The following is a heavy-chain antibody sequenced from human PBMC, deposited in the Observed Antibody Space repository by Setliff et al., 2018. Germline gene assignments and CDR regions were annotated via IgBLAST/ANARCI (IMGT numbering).Heavy chain of an antibody. V-gene: IGHV1-46*01. D-gene: IGHD6-13*01. CDR1: GYSFTTYY. CDR2: INPGRGSA. J-gene: IGHJ4*02. CDR3: ARGGMAAANRKGVFEY. Sequence: ASVKVSCKASGYSFTTYYMHWVRQAPGQGLEWMGIINPGRGSASYAEKFQGRVTMTRDTSTSTFYMEVNILRSDDTAVYYCARGGMAAANRKGVFEYWGQGTLVTVSS.